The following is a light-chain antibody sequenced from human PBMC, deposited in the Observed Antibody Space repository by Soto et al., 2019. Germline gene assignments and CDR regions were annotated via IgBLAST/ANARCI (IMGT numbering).Light chain of an antibody. Sequence: QSALTQPASVSGSPGQSITISCTGTSSDVGAYNYVSWYQQHPGKAPKLMIYEVINRPSGVSNRFSGSKSGNTASLTISGLQAEDEADYYYGSYTSASTLVFGTGTKVTVL. CDR2: EVI. CDR3: GSYTSASTLV. CDR1: SSDVGAYNY. J-gene: IGLJ1*01. V-gene: IGLV2-14*01.